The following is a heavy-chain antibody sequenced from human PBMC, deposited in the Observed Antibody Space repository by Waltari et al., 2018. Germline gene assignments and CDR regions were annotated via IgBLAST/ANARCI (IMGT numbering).Heavy chain of an antibody. V-gene: IGHV4-31*03. CDR3: ARGVGSLYSWFDP. D-gene: IGHD2-15*01. J-gene: IGHJ5*02. CDR1: GGVVTTGNFY. Sequence: QVQLQESGPGLVQPSQTLSLTCTVSGGVVTTGNFYWSWIRQLPGKGLEWIGYIYYTGSSFYNPSLRSRVTISVDTSNNQFSLKLRSVTAADTAMYYCARGVGSLYSWFDPWGQGALVTVSS. CDR2: IYYTGSS.